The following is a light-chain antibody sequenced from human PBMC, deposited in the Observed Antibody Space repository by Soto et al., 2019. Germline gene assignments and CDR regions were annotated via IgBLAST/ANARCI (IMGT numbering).Light chain of an antibody. CDR2: VAS. Sequence: DIHLTQSPSFLSASVGDRVIITCRASQGISTFLAWYQQKPGKAPKLLIHVASTLQSGVPSRFSGSGSGTEFTLTITSLQPEDFATYYCQQLKSYPLTFGQGTRLEI. V-gene: IGKV1-9*01. CDR3: QQLKSYPLT. J-gene: IGKJ5*01. CDR1: QGISTF.